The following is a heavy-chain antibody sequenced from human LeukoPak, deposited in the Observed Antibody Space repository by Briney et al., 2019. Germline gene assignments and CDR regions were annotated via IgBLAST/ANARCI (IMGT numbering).Heavy chain of an antibody. V-gene: IGHV4-61*02. CDR3: ARDVPPMALRYFGDAFDI. CDR2: IYTSGST. CDR1: GGSISGGSYY. D-gene: IGHD3-9*01. Sequence: PSQTLSLTCTVSGGSISGGSYYWSWIRQPAGKGLEWIGRIYTSGSTNYNPSLKSRVTISVDTSKNQFSLKLSSVTAADTAVYYCARDVPPMALRYFGDAFDIWGQGTMVTVSS. J-gene: IGHJ3*02.